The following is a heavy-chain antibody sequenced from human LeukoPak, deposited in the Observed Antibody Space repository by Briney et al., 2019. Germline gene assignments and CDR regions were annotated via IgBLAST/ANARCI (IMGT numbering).Heavy chain of an antibody. Sequence: SETLSLTCTVSGGSISSYYWSWIRQPPGKGLEWIGYIYYSGSTNYNPSLKSRVTISVDTSKNQFSLKPSSVTAADTAVYYCARDADFWSGSGSDYYYYYMDVWGKGATVTVSS. CDR2: IYYSGST. V-gene: IGHV4-59*01. J-gene: IGHJ6*03. CDR1: GGSISSYY. CDR3: ARDADFWSGSGSDYYYYYMDV. D-gene: IGHD3-3*01.